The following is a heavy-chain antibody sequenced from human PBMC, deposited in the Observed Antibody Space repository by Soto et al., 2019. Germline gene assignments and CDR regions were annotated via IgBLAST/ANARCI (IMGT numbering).Heavy chain of an antibody. D-gene: IGHD3-10*01. CDR2: ISGRGST. CDR3: AKVISTSGSSL. V-gene: IGHV3-23*01. Sequence: GGSLGLSCAASGFTFSPYAMTWVRQAPGKGLEWLSSISGRGSTYYADSVKGRFTISRDNSKNTLYLQMNSLRAEDTALYYCAKVISTSGSSLWGRGPLVTVSS. J-gene: IGHJ1*01. CDR1: GFTFSPYA.